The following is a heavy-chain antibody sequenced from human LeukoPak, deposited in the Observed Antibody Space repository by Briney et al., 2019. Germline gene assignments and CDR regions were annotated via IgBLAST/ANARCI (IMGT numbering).Heavy chain of an antibody. CDR3: AWMVGYNYGHMDY. J-gene: IGHJ4*02. Sequence: SETLSLTCAVSGCSISSRGYYWGWIRQPPGKGLEYIARIYYTGSSYYNPSLKSRVTISVDTPKNQVSLKLNSVTAADTAVFYCAWMVGYNYGHMDYWGQGTLVSVFS. V-gene: IGHV4-39*01. D-gene: IGHD5-18*01. CDR1: GCSISSRGYY. CDR2: IYYTGSS.